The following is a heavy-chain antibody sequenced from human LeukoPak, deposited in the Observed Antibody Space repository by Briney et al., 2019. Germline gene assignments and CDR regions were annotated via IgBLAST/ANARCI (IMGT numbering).Heavy chain of an antibody. CDR1: GYTFTSYG. V-gene: IGHV1-8*02. D-gene: IGHD1-26*01. CDR3: ARMGIVGATDY. J-gene: IGHJ4*02. Sequence: ASVKVSCKASGYTFTSYGISWVRQAPGQGLEWMGWMNPNSGNTGYAQKFQGRVTMTRNTSISTAYMELSSLRSEDTAVYYCARMGIVGATDYWGQGTLVTVSS. CDR2: MNPNSGNT.